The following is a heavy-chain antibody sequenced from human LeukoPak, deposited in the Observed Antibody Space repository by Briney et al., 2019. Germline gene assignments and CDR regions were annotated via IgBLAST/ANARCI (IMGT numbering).Heavy chain of an antibody. Sequence: GGSLRLSCAAAGFTFSSYEMTWVRQAPGKGLVWVSRINSDGNSANYADSVKGRFTISRDNAKNTLYLQMNSLRAEDTAVYYCARGPIDYYESSATIHYWGQGTLVTVSS. V-gene: IGHV3-74*01. CDR3: ARGPIDYYESSATIHY. D-gene: IGHD3-22*01. CDR1: GFTFSSYE. CDR2: INSDGNSA. J-gene: IGHJ4*02.